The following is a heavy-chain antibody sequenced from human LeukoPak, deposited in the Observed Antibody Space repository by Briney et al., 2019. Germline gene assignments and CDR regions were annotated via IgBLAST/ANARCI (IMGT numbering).Heavy chain of an antibody. V-gene: IGHV1-69*06. J-gene: IGHJ3*02. CDR3: ARLRSGSYSPDAFDI. Sequence: ASVKVSCKASGGTFSSYAISWVRQAPGQGLEWMGGIIPIFGTANYAQKFQGRVTITADKSTGTAYMELSSLRSEDTAVYYCARLRSGSYSPDAFDIWGQGTMVTVSS. D-gene: IGHD1-26*01. CDR2: IIPIFGTA. CDR1: GGTFSSYA.